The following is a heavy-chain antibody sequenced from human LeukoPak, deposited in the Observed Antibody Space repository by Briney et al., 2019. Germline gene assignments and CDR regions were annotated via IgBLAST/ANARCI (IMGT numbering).Heavy chain of an antibody. CDR1: GVSITGYF. J-gene: IGHJ3*01. CDR3: ARDSAYSSDWPDAFDV. CDR2: ISYSGNS. Sequence: SETLSLTCSVSGVSITGYFWSWIRQPPGKGLEWIGYISYSGNSNYNPSLNSRVTISLDASNNQFSLRLNSLTPADTAVYYCARDSAYSSDWPDAFDVWGHGTVVTVSS. V-gene: IGHV4-59*01. D-gene: IGHD6-25*01.